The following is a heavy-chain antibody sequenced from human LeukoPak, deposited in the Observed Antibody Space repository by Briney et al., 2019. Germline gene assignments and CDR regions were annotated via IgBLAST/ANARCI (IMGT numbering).Heavy chain of an antibody. CDR3: ARGPHFYGSGSYEYSYYYYYYGMDV. CDR1: GGSISSGGYS. V-gene: IGHV4-30-2*01. Sequence: SETLSLTCAVSGGSISSGGYSWSWIRQPPGKGLEWIGYIYHSGSTYYNPSLKSRVTISVDRSKNQFSLKLSSVTAADTAVYYCARGPHFYGSGSYEYSYYYYYYGMDVWGKGTAVTVSS. D-gene: IGHD3-10*01. CDR2: IYHSGST. J-gene: IGHJ6*04.